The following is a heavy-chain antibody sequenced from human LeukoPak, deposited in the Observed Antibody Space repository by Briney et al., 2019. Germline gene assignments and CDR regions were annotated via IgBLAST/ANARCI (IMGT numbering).Heavy chain of an antibody. CDR2: VFHSGST. CDR3: ARDLAVAGTNYFDF. Sequence: PGGSLRLSCAASGFTFSRYSVNWVRQAPGKGLEWIGEVFHSGSTNYNPSLKSRVTISIDKSKNQFSLEVTSVTAADTAIYYCARDLAVAGTNYFDFWGQGVLVTVSS. CDR1: GFTFSRYS. V-gene: IGHV4-34*12. D-gene: IGHD6-19*01. J-gene: IGHJ4*02.